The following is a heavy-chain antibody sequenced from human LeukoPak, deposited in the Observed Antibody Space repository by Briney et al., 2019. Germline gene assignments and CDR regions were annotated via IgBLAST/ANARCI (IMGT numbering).Heavy chain of an antibody. Sequence: GESLKVSCKGSGYSFTSYWIGWVRQMPGKGLEWMGIIYPGDSDTRYSPSFQGQVTISADKSISTAYLQWSSLKASDTAMYYCARRGSSGWYLARLEGWYFDLWGRGTLVTVSS. J-gene: IGHJ2*01. CDR1: GYSFTSYW. CDR2: IYPGDSDT. CDR3: ARRGSSGWYLARLEGWYFDL. V-gene: IGHV5-51*01. D-gene: IGHD6-19*01.